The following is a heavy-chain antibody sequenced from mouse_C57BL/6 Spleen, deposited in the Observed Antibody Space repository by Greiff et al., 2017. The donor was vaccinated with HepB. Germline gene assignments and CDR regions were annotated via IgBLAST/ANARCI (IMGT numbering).Heavy chain of an antibody. CDR2: ISYDGSN. V-gene: IGHV3-6*01. CDR1: GYSITSGYY. J-gene: IGHJ4*01. D-gene: IGHD1-1*01. CDR3: AREDYYGRAYYAMDY. Sequence: EVKLLESGPGLVKPSQSLSLTCSVTGYSITSGYYWNWIRQFPGNKLEWMGYISYDGSNNYNPSLKNRISITRDTSKNQFFLKLNSVTTEDTATYYCAREDYYGRAYYAMDYWGQGTSVTVSS.